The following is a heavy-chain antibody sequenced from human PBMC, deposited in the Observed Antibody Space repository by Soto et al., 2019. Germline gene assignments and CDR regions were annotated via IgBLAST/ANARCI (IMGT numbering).Heavy chain of an antibody. Sequence: GGSLRLSCAASGFSFRDHYMTWIRRAPGKGLELLSYISPGGDITNYVDSVKGRFTISRDNAKNSLFLHMNSLRAEDTAVYYCTRDPRITDFWGQGTLVTVSS. J-gene: IGHJ4*02. CDR1: GFSFRDHY. D-gene: IGHD3-16*01. CDR2: ISPGGDIT. CDR3: TRDPRITDF. V-gene: IGHV3-11*01.